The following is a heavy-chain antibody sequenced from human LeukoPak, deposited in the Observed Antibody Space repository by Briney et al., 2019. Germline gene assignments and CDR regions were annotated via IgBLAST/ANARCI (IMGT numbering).Heavy chain of an antibody. CDR1: GGSISSSRYY. Sequence: PSETLSLTCTVSGGSISSSRYYWGWTRQPPGKGLEWIGIIYYSGSTYYNPSLKSRLTISVDTYKNQFSLKLSSVTATDTAVYYCARRGYCSSTSCYEYWFDPWGQGTLVTVSS. CDR2: IYYSGST. CDR3: ARRGYCSSTSCYEYWFDP. V-gene: IGHV4-39*01. J-gene: IGHJ5*02. D-gene: IGHD2-2*01.